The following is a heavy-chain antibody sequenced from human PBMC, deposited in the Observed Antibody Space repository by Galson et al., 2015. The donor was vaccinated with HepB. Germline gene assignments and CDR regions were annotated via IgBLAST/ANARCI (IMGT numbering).Heavy chain of an antibody. J-gene: IGHJ4*02. D-gene: IGHD6-19*01. Sequence: SVKVSCKASGYTFTDYYMHWVRQAPGQGLEWMGRINPNGGDTNYARKFQGRVTLTTDTSIRTAYMELSRLRPDDTAVYFCASIAVADYWGQGTLVIVSS. CDR3: ASIAVADY. CDR2: INPNGGDT. CDR1: GYTFTDYY. V-gene: IGHV1-2*06.